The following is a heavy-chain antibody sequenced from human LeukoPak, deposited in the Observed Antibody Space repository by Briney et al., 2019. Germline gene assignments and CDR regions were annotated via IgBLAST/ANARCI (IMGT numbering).Heavy chain of an antibody. CDR2: ISAYNGNT. J-gene: IGHJ4*02. V-gene: IGHV1-18*01. CDR1: GYTFTSYG. CDR3: ARDEVGATDFDY. Sequence: ASVKVSCKASGYTFTSYGISWVRRAPGQGLEWMGWISAYNGNTNYAQKLQGRVTMTTDTSTSTAYMELRSLRSDDTAVYYCARDEVGATDFDYWGQGTLVTVSS. D-gene: IGHD1-26*01.